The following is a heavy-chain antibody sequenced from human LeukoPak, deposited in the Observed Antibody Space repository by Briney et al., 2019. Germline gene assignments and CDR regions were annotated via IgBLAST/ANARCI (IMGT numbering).Heavy chain of an antibody. CDR2: IYTSGST. CDR3: ARGVVVVVAATGEAEYFQH. Sequence: SETLSLTCTVSGGSISSYYWSWIRQPAGKGLEWIGRIYTSGSTNYNPSLKSRVTMSVDTSKNQFSLKLSSVTAADTAVYYCARGVVVVVAATGEAEYFQHWGQGTLVTVSS. V-gene: IGHV4-4*07. J-gene: IGHJ1*01. CDR1: GGSISSYY. D-gene: IGHD2-15*01.